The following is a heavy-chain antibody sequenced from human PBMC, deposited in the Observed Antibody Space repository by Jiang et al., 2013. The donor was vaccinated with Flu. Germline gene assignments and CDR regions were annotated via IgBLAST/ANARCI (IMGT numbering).Heavy chain of an antibody. Sequence: SLRISCKGSGYSFTSYWISWVRQMPGKGLEWMGRIDPSDSYTNYSPSFQGHVTISADKSISTAYLQWSSLKASDTAMYYCAVWGYYYDSSGYSGWFDPWGQGTLVTVSS. CDR2: IDPSDSYT. CDR3: AVWGYYYDSSGYSGWFDP. D-gene: IGHD3-22*01. V-gene: IGHV5-10-1*01. CDR1: GYSFTSYW. J-gene: IGHJ5*02.